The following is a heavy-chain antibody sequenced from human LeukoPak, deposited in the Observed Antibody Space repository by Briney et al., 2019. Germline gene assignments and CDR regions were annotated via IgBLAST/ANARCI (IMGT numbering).Heavy chain of an antibody. Sequence: SETLSLTCTVSGGSISSSSYYWGWIRQPPGKGLEWIGYLLYSSGSTNYNPSLKSRVTISVDTSKNQFSLKLSSVTAADTAVYYCARLGGVSGYYYVPYFQHWGQGTLVTVSS. CDR3: ARLGGVSGYYYVPYFQH. CDR2: LLYSSGST. CDR1: GGSISSSSYY. D-gene: IGHD3-22*01. J-gene: IGHJ1*01. V-gene: IGHV4-39*01.